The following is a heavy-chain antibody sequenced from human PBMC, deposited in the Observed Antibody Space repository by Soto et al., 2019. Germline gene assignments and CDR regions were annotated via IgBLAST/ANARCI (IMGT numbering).Heavy chain of an antibody. J-gene: IGHJ3*02. CDR2: INAGSGNT. Sequence: RASVKVSCKATGYTFSAYTMNWVRQALGQSLEWMGWINAGSGNTKYSQNFQGSVSITRDTSASTVYMELTGLTSEDMAVYYCARDTETLGPRANDALDIWGQGTMVTVSS. CDR1: GYTFSAYT. D-gene: IGHD3-3*02. CDR3: ARDTETLGPRANDALDI. V-gene: IGHV1-3*01.